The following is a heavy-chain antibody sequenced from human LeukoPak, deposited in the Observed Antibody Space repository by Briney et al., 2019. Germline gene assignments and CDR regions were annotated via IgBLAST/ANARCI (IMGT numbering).Heavy chain of an antibody. CDR3: ARGSRYYGPWYYYYGMDV. V-gene: IGHV4-59*01. D-gene: IGHD3-10*01. CDR1: VCSLLSYY. J-gene: IGHJ6*02. CDR2: IHYSWST. Sequence: SGTLSLTCPVSVCSLLSYYWSWIRQPPGKGLAGIGFIHYSWSTNYNPSLKSRVTISVDTSKNQFSLKLSSVTAADTAVYYCARGSRYYGPWYYYYGMDVWGQGTTVTVSS.